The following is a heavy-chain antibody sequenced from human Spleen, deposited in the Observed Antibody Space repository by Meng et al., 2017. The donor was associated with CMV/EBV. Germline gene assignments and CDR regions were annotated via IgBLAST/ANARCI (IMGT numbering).Heavy chain of an antibody. CDR3: AKEGPVVLLWFGDLFPLDV. Sequence: GGSLRLSCAPSGLTVSSNYMSWVRQAPGKGLEWVSSIYTAGNAYYADSVEGRFTISRDNSKNTLYLQMDSLRAEDTAVYSCAKEGPVVLLWFGDLFPLDVWGQGTAVTVSS. J-gene: IGHJ6*02. CDR1: GLTVSSNY. V-gene: IGHV3-53*01. D-gene: IGHD3-10*01. CDR2: IYTAGNA.